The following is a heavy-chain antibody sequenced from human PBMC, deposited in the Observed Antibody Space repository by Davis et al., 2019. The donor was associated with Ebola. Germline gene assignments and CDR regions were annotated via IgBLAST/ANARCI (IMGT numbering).Heavy chain of an antibody. V-gene: IGHV3-23*01. D-gene: IGHD2-15*01. CDR2: ITNSGGAT. CDR3: ARGNRYCSGDTCANWLDP. J-gene: IGHJ5*02. Sequence: GESLKISCAASGFTFSSYAMSWVRQAPGKGLEWVSGITNSGGATYSAGSVKGRFTISRDNAKNTLYVQMNSLRAEDTAVYYCARGNRYCSGDTCANWLDPWGQGTLVTVSS. CDR1: GFTFSSYA.